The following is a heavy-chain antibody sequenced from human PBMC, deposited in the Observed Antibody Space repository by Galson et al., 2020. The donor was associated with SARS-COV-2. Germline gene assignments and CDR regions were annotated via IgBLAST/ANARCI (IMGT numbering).Heavy chain of an antibody. D-gene: IGHD1-26*01. CDR2: ISGSGGST. CDR3: AKVSRSLTLPHLGNWFDP. J-gene: IGHJ5*02. V-gene: IGHV3-23*01. CDR1: GFTFSSYA. Sequence: GGSLRLSCAASGFTFSSYAMSWVRQAPGKGLEWVSAISGSGGSTYYADSVKGRFTISRDNSKNTLYLQMNSLRAEDTAVYYCAKVSRSLTLPHLGNWFDPWGQGTLVTVSS.